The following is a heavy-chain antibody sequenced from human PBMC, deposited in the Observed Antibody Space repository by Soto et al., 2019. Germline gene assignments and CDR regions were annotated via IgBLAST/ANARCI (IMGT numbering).Heavy chain of an antibody. V-gene: IGHV3-30*03. CDR1: GFTFSSYG. CDR2: ISYDGSNK. Sequence: GGSLRLSCAASGFTFSSYGMHWVRQAPGKGLEWVAVISYDGSNKYYADSVKGRFTISRDNSKNTLYLQMNSLRAEDTAVYYCASPSGYSSGWYYFDYWGQGTLVTVSS. D-gene: IGHD6-19*01. J-gene: IGHJ4*02. CDR3: ASPSGYSSGWYYFDY.